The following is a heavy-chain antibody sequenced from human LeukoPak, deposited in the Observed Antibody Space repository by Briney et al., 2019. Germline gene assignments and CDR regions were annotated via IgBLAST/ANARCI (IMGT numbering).Heavy chain of an antibody. CDR1: GYSFTSYW. Sequence: PGASLQISCKGSGYSFTSYWIGWVRQMPGKGLEWMGIIYPGDSDTRYSPSFQGQVTISADKSISTAYLQWSSLKASDTAMYYCARHHSSSWQDDAFDIWGQGTMVTVSS. CDR2: IYPGDSDT. V-gene: IGHV5-51*01. CDR3: ARHHSSSWQDDAFDI. D-gene: IGHD6-13*01. J-gene: IGHJ3*02.